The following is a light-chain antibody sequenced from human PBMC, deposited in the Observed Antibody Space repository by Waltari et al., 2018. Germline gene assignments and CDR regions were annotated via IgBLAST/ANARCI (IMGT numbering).Light chain of an antibody. CDR1: QSVSSN. CDR3: HQYNHWPNT. J-gene: IGKJ2*01. Sequence: EIVMTQSPATLSVSPGERATLSCRASQSVSSNLAWYQQKPGQAPRLLSFGASTRTIGTPARFSGSGSGTDFTLTISSLQSEDVAVYICHQYNHWPNTFGQGTKLEIK. CDR2: GAS. V-gene: IGKV3D-15*01.